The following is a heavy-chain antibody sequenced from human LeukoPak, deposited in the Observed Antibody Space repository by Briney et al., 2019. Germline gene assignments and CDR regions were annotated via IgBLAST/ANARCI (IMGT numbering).Heavy chain of an antibody. Sequence: GGSLSLPWAASGFIFSSYAMSWVRQAPGRGLEWVSGISGSGGSTHYADSVKGRFPISRDNSKNTLYLQMNSLRAEDTAVYYCAKGLFDPRYYYGSGSYGAFDIWGQGTMVTVSS. J-gene: IGHJ3*02. CDR1: GFIFSSYA. V-gene: IGHV3-23*01. CDR2: ISGSGGST. D-gene: IGHD3-10*01. CDR3: AKGLFDPRYYYGSGSYGAFDI.